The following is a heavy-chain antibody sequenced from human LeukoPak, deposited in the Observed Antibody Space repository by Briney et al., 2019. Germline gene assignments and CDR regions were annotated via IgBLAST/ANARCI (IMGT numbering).Heavy chain of an antibody. CDR3: VKRLNNYFDY. J-gene: IGHJ4*02. D-gene: IGHD4/OR15-4a*01. V-gene: IGHV3-23*01. Sequence: GGSLRLSCAASGFTFSSYAVSWVRQAPGKGLEWVSGISGSGGSTYYADSVKARFTMSRDNSKNALYLQMSSLRAEDTAVYYCVKRLNNYFDYWGQGTLVTVSS. CDR1: GFTFSSYA. CDR2: ISGSGGST.